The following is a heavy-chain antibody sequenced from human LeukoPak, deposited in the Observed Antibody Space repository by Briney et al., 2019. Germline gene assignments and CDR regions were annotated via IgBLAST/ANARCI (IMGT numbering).Heavy chain of an antibody. J-gene: IGHJ4*02. CDR1: GGSITNYY. CDR2: IYYSGST. V-gene: IGHV4-59*08. Sequence: SETLSLTCTVSGGSITNYYWTWIRQPPGKGLEWIGHIYYSGSTNYNPSLKSRVSISVDTSKKQFSLRPSSVTAAETAVYYCSRFFRTVWELPYYWGPGTLVTVSS. CDR3: SRFFRTVWELPYY. D-gene: IGHD1-26*01.